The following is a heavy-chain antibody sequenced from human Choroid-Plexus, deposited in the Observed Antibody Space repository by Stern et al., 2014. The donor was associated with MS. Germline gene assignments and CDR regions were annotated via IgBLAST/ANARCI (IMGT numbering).Heavy chain of an antibody. Sequence: QVQLVESGGGVLQPGRPLRLSCVASGFTFGSCAIHWVRQAPGKGLEWVAGVSYDGSNKYYADSVKGRFTISRDNSQNTLYMQMSSLRPEDTAVYYCAKDRQYLTYFFDHWGQGSLVTVSS. D-gene: IGHD2/OR15-2a*01. J-gene: IGHJ5*02. CDR1: GFTFGSCA. V-gene: IGHV3-30*18. CDR3: AKDRQYLTYFFDH. CDR2: VSYDGSNK.